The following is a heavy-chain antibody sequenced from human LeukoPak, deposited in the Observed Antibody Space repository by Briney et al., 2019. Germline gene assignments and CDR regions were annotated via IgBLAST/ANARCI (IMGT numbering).Heavy chain of an antibody. J-gene: IGHJ4*02. D-gene: IGHD6-19*01. CDR2: ISSSSYT. V-gene: IGHV3-11*05. Sequence: GGSLRLSCAASGFTFSDYYMSWIRQAPGKGLEWVSYISSSSYTNYADSVKGRFTISRDNAKNSLYLQMNSLRAEDTAVYYCAGDGGGDSSGWYPVYWGQGTLVTVSS. CDR3: AGDGGGDSSGWYPVY. CDR1: GFTFSDYY.